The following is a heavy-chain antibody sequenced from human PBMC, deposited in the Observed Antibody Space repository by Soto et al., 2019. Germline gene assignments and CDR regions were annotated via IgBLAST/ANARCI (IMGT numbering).Heavy chain of an antibody. Sequence: ASVKVSCKASGYTFTGYYMHWVRQAPGQGLGWMGWINPNSGGTNYAQKFQGRVTMTRDTSISTAYMELSRLRSDGTAVYYCARQLWLSGFDIWGQGTMVTVSS. CDR1: GYTFTGYY. V-gene: IGHV1-2*02. CDR3: ARQLWLSGFDI. J-gene: IGHJ3*02. D-gene: IGHD5-18*01. CDR2: INPNSGGT.